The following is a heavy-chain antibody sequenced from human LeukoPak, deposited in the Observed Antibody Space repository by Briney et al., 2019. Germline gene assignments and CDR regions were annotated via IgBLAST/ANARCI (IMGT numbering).Heavy chain of an antibody. Sequence: SETLSLTCTVSGVSISSSNSYWGWIRQPPGKGLEWIGSIYYSGNTYYNASLKSQVSISIDTSKNQFSLRLTSVTAADTAVYYCARHWGITMIVVALDYWGQGTLVTVSS. CDR1: GVSISSSNSY. CDR3: ARHWGITMIVVALDY. CDR2: IYYSGNT. V-gene: IGHV4-39*01. J-gene: IGHJ4*02. D-gene: IGHD3-22*01.